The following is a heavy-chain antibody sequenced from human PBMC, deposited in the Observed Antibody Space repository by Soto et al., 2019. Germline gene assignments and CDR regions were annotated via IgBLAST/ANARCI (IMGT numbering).Heavy chain of an antibody. J-gene: IGHJ4*02. V-gene: IGHV4-34*01. CDR1: GGSCSGYY. CDR3: AIGGGRDFWSGYYGGRFDY. D-gene: IGHD3-3*01. CDR2: INHSGST. Sequence: QVQLQQWGAGLLNPSETLSLTCAVYGGSCSGYYWSWIRQPPGKGMEWIGEINHSGSTNYNPSLKSRVTISVDTSKSQFYLKLISVTAADTAVDYCAIGGGRDFWSGYYGGRFDYWGQGTLVTVSS.